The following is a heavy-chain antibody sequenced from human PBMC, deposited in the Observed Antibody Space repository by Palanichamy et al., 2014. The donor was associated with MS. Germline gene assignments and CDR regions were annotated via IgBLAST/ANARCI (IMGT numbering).Heavy chain of an antibody. Sequence: EVQLLESGGGLVQPGGSLRLSCAASGFTFSNYVMSWVRQAPGKGLEWVSTFNIIGGGDSTYYADSVKGRFTISRDNSKNTLYLQMNSLRAEDTAVYYCAKVGYGDYWVDYWGQGTLVTVSS. D-gene: IGHD4-17*01. CDR2: IIGGGDST. J-gene: IGHJ4*02. V-gene: IGHV3-23*01. CDR1: GFTFSNYV. CDR3: AKVGYGDYWVDY.